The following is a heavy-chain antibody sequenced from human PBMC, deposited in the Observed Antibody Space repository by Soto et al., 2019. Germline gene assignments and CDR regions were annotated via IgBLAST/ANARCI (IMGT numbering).Heavy chain of an antibody. CDR2: IWYDGSNK. V-gene: IGHV3-33*01. Sequence: SLRLSCAASGFTFSSYGMHWVRQAPGKGLEWVAVIWYDGSNKYYADSVKGRFTISRDNSKNTLYLQMNSLRAEDTAVYYCAREGEPQDDAFDIWGQGTMVTVSS. CDR1: GFTFSSYG. CDR3: AREGEPQDDAFDI. J-gene: IGHJ3*02. D-gene: IGHD1-1*01.